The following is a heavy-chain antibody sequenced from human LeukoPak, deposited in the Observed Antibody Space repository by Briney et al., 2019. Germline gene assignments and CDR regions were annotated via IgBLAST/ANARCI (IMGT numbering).Heavy chain of an antibody. J-gene: IGHJ5*02. CDR1: GYSISSGYY. CDR3: ARDNGSGSYLSWFDP. Sequence: PSETLSLTCAVSGYSISSGYYWSWIRQPAGKGLEWIGRIYTSGSTNYNPSLKSRVTMSVDTSKNQFSLKLSSVTAADTAVYYCARDNGSGSYLSWFDPWGQGTLVTVSS. D-gene: IGHD3-10*01. CDR2: IYTSGST. V-gene: IGHV4-4*07.